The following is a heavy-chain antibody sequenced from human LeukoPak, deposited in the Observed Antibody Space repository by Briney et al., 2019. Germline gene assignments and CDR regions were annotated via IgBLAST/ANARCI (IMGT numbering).Heavy chain of an antibody. V-gene: IGHV3-23*01. CDR3: AKGAYDYIEMGYFDY. CDR2: LIGSNGAT. Sequence: RGSLRLSCAASGFTSTNYAMNWVRQAPGKGLEWVSILIGSNGATDYADSVKGRFTISRDNSKNTLYLQMNSLRAEDTAIYYCAKGAYDYIEMGYFDYWGQGTLVTVSS. CDR1: GFTSTNYA. J-gene: IGHJ4*02. D-gene: IGHD5-12*01.